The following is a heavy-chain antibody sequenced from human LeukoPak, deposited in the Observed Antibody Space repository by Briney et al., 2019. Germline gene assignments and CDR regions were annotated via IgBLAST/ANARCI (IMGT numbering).Heavy chain of an antibody. D-gene: IGHD2-2*03. CDR2: IYTSGST. V-gene: IGHV4-4*07. CDR3: ARDLVIVVVPAAIETNWFDP. Sequence: SETLSLTCTVSGGSISSYYWSWIRQPAGKGLEGIGRIYTSGSTNYNPSLKSRVTMSVDTSKNQFSLKLSSVTAADTAVYYCARDLVIVVVPAAIETNWFDPWGQGTLVTVSS. J-gene: IGHJ5*02. CDR1: GGSISSYY.